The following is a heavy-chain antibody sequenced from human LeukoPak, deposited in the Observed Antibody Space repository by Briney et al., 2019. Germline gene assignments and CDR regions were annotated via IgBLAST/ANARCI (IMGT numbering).Heavy chain of an antibody. Sequence: GGTLRLSCAASGFTFSSYSMKWVRQAPGKGLEGVSSISSSSSYIYYADSVKGRFTISRDNAKTSLYLQMNSLRAEDTAVYYCARDFRLVTGGFDYWGQGTLVTVSS. CDR2: ISSSSSYI. D-gene: IGHD7-27*01. V-gene: IGHV3-21*01. CDR1: GFTFSSYS. J-gene: IGHJ4*02. CDR3: ARDFRLVTGGFDY.